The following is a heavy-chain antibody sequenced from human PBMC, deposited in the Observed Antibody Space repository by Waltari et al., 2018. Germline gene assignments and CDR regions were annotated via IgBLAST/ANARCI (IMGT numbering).Heavy chain of an antibody. J-gene: IGHJ4*02. CDR3: AKDAFGNTYLDF. V-gene: IGHV3-30*02. D-gene: IGHD2-2*02. CDR2: IWFDGSDK. Sequence: QVNLVESGGGVVQPGGPLRLSCATSGFIFSTFGMQWVRQAPGKGLEWVALIWFDGSDKFYADSVRGRFTISRDNSARTLYLDMDSLRLDDTAMYYCAKDAFGNTYLDFWGQGTLVTVSS. CDR1: GFIFSTFG.